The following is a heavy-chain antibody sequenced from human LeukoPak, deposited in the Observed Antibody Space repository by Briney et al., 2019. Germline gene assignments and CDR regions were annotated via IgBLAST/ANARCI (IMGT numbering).Heavy chain of an antibody. V-gene: IGHV3-30*02. J-gene: IGHJ4*02. CDR3: AKLRTGTTVTDSLDY. Sequence: GGSLRLSCAASGFTFSSYGMHWVRQAPGKGLEWVSFIRYDENNKYYGDSVKGRFTISRDNSKNTLYLQMNSLRVEDTAVYYCAKLRTGTTVTDSLDYWGQGTLVTVSS. CDR1: GFTFSSYG. D-gene: IGHD4-17*01. CDR2: IRYDENNK.